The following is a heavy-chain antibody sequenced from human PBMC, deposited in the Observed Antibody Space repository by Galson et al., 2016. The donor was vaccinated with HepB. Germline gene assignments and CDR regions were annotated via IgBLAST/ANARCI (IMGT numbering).Heavy chain of an antibody. CDR1: GFTFNAHW. CDR3: SREMTGSYFD. Sequence: SLRLSCAASGFTFNAHWMNWVRQAPGKGLEWVANIRGDGIVSYYAESVRGRFTISRDNAQNSLYLQMNGLRVDETAVYYCSREMTGSYFDCGQGALVTVSS. J-gene: IGHJ4*02. D-gene: IGHD3-10*01. V-gene: IGHV3-7*01. CDR2: IRGDGIVS.